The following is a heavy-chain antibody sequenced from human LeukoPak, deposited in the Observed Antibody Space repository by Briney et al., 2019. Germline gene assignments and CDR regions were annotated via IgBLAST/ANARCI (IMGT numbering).Heavy chain of an antibody. CDR2: IYYSGST. CDR3: ARSTDVGATTHYYYYGMDV. D-gene: IGHD1-26*01. Sequence: SETLSLTCTVSGGSISCYYWSWIRQPPGKGLEWIGYIYYSGSTNYNPSLKSRVTISVDTSKNQFSLKLSSVTAADTAVYYCARSTDVGATTHYYYYGMDVWGQGTTVTVSS. J-gene: IGHJ6*02. V-gene: IGHV4-59*08. CDR1: GGSISCYY.